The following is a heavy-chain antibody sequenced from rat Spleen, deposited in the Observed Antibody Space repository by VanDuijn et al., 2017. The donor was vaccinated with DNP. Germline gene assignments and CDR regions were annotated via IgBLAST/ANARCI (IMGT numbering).Heavy chain of an antibody. D-gene: IGHD1-10*01. J-gene: IGHJ1*01. CDR2: ITTGGSNT. V-gene: IGHV5S13*01. Sequence: EVQLVESGGGLVQPGRSLKLSCAASGFTFSNYGMAWVRQAPTKGLEWVASITTGGSNTYYRDSVKGRFTISRDNAKSTLYLQMESLRSEDTATYYCAKATNNWDWYFDFWGPGTMVTVSS. CDR1: GFTFSNYG. CDR3: AKATNNWDWYFDF.